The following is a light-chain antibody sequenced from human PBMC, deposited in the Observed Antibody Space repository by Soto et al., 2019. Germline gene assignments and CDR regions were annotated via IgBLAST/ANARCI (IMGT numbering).Light chain of an antibody. CDR1: KGIRSY. J-gene: IGKJ4*01. V-gene: IGKV1D-13*01. Sequence: AIQLTQSPSSLAASLGDRVTITRRDSKGIRSYLGWYQPTRGRAPNIXIYDASPLESGVPSLFSGSGYGTDCTRTISSLQPEDFATDYCQQFNDYTLTFGGGTKVDIK. CDR3: QQFNDYTLT. CDR2: DAS.